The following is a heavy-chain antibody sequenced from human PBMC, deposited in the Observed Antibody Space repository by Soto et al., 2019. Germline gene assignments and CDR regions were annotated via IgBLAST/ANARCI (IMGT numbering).Heavy chain of an antibody. D-gene: IGHD2-2*01. CDR3: AREQYCCSTSCRSIRRYYYYGMDV. Sequence: SVKVSCKASGGTFSSYAISWVRQVPGQGLEWMGGIIPIFGTANYAQKFQGRVTITADESTSTAYMELSSLRSEDTAVYYCAREQYCCSTSCRSIRRYYYYGMDVWGQGTTVTVSS. J-gene: IGHJ6*02. CDR2: IIPIFGTA. V-gene: IGHV1-69*13. CDR1: GGTFSSYA.